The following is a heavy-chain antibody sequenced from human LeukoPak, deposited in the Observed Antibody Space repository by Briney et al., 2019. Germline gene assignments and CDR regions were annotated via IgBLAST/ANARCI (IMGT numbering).Heavy chain of an antibody. CDR1: GYSFTNYW. CDR3: ARIPYGSGNYILGY. V-gene: IGHV5-51*01. CDR2: IYPGDSDA. D-gene: IGHD3-10*01. J-gene: IGHJ4*02. Sequence: GESLKISCKGFGYSFTNYWIGWVRQLPGKGLECMAIIYPGDSDARYSPSFQGQVTISADKSISTAYLQWSSLKASATAMYYCARIPYGSGNYILGYWGQGTLVTVSS.